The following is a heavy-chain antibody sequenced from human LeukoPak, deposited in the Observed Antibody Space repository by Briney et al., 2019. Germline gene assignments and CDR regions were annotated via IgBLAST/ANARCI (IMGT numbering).Heavy chain of an antibody. V-gene: IGHV4-34*01. J-gene: IGHJ5*02. CDR2: INHSGST. CDR3: ARKARQQLVLFKTDWFDP. CDR1: GGSFSGYY. Sequence: PSETLSLTCAVYGGSFSGYYWRWIRQPPGKGLEWIGEINHSGSTTYNPSLKSRVTISVDTSKNQFSLKLSSVTAADTAVYYCARKARQQLVLFKTDWFDPWGQGTLVTVSS. D-gene: IGHD6-13*01.